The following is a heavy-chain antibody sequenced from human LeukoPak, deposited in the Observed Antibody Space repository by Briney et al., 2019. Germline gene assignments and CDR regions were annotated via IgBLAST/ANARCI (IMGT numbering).Heavy chain of an antibody. J-gene: IGHJ4*02. Sequence: GGSLRLSCAASGFTFSTYGMHWVRQAPGKGLEWVAVISYDGSDKYYADSVKGRFTISKDNSKTTLYLQMNSLRAEDTAVYYCAKAVRGYSSSSNYWGQGTLVTVSS. D-gene: IGHD6-13*01. CDR3: AKAVRGYSSSSNY. V-gene: IGHV3-30*18. CDR1: GFTFSTYG. CDR2: ISYDGSDK.